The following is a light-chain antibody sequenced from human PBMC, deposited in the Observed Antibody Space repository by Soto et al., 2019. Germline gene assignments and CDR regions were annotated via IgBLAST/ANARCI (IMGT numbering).Light chain of an antibody. J-gene: IGLJ1*01. CDR3: SSYTSSSTPSYV. V-gene: IGLV2-14*01. CDR2: DVS. CDR1: SSDVGGYNY. Sequence: QAALTQPASVSGSPGQSITISCTGTSSDVGGYNYVSWYQQHPGKSPTLMIYDVSNRPSGVSNRFSGSKSGNTASLTSSGLQAEDEADYYRSSYTSSSTPSYVFGTGTKVTVL.